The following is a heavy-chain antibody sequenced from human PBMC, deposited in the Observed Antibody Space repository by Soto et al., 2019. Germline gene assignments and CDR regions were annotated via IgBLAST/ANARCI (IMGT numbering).Heavy chain of an antibody. CDR2: IDPSDSYT. Sequence: PGDALKISCKCSGYSFTSYWVIFVRQMPGKCLEWMGRIDPSDSYTNYSPSFQGHVTISADKSISTAYLQWSSLKASDTAMYYCARAIDSGGNCRVFYEFDSWGKGTMVIVSS. V-gene: IGHV5-10-1*01. CDR1: GYSFTSYW. D-gene: IGHD2-15*01. J-gene: IGHJ5*01. CDR3: ARAIDSGGNCRVFYEFDS.